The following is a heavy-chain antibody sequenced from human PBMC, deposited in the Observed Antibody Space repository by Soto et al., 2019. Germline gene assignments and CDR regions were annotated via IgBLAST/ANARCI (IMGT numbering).Heavy chain of an antibody. CDR3: ARDQLSGSYYKGTDAFDI. CDR1: GGTFSSYA. CDR2: IIPIFGTA. D-gene: IGHD1-26*01. J-gene: IGHJ3*02. V-gene: IGHV1-69*13. Sequence: SVKVSCKASGGTFSSYAISWVRQASGQGLEWMGGIIPIFGTANYAQKFQGRVTITADESTSTAYMELSSLRSEDTAVYYCARDQLSGSYYKGTDAFDIWGQGTMVTVS.